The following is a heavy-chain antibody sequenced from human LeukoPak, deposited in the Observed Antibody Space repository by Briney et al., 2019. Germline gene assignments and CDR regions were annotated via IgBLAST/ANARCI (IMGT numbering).Heavy chain of an antibody. CDR3: ARDQPQDPLQLR. Sequence: GGSLGLSCAASGFTFSSYSMNWVRQAPGKGLEWVSSISSSSSYIYYADSVKGRFTISRDNAKNSLYLQMNSLRAEDTAVYYCARDQPQDPLQLRWGQGTLVTVSS. CDR1: GFTFSSYS. D-gene: IGHD2-15*01. CDR2: ISSSSSYI. V-gene: IGHV3-21*01. J-gene: IGHJ4*02.